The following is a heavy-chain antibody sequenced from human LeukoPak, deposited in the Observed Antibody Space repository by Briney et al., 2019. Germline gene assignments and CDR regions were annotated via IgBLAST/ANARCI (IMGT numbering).Heavy chain of an antibody. CDR2: IYYSGST. CDR3: ARAKIAVAGTCFDY. J-gene: IGHJ4*02. Sequence: SETLSLTCTVSGGSISSYYWGWIRQPPGKGLEWIGYIYYSGSTNYNPSLKSRVTISVDTSKNQFSLKLSSVTAADTAVYYCARAKIAVAGTCFDYWGQGTLVTVSS. D-gene: IGHD6-19*01. CDR1: GGSISSYY. V-gene: IGHV4-59*01.